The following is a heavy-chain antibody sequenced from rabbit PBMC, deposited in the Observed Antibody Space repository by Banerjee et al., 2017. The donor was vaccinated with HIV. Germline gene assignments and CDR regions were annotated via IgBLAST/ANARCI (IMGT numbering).Heavy chain of an antibody. J-gene: IGHJ4*01. D-gene: IGHD2-1*01. CDR3: ARYVAYGDGGYAFNL. CDR2: IYNGDGRT. V-gene: IGHV1S45*01. Sequence: QEQLEESGGGLVKPEGSLTLTCTASGFSFSSDYMSWVRQAPGKGPEWIAFIYNGDGRTYYASWAKGRSTISKTSSTTVTLQMTSLTAADTATYFCARYVAYGDGGYAFNLWGPGTLVTVS. CDR1: GFSFSSDY.